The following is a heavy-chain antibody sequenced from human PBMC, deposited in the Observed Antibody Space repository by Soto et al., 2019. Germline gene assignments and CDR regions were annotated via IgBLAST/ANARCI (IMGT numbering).Heavy chain of an antibody. CDR2: IYYSGST. Sequence: SVPLCLTCTVAGGSVGSRGYCWIWIRQPPGKGLEWIGYIYYSGSTNYNPSLKSRVTISVDTPKNQFSLKVNSVTTADTAVYYCARDLGAVAGSFDSWGQGTLVTVSS. D-gene: IGHD6-19*01. J-gene: IGHJ4*02. CDR1: GGSVGSRGYC. V-gene: IGHV4-61*08. CDR3: ARDLGAVAGSFDS.